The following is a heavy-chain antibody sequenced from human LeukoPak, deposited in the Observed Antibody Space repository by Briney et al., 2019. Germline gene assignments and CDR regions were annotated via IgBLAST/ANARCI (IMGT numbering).Heavy chain of an antibody. CDR3: AREFCSGGSCYSIAFDI. CDR1: GGSISSGSYY. J-gene: IGHJ3*02. D-gene: IGHD2-15*01. CDR2: IYTSGST. V-gene: IGHV4-61*02. Sequence: SETLSLTCTVSGGSISSGSYYWSWICQPAGKGLEWIGRIYTSGSTNYNPSLKSRVTISVDTSKNQFSLKLSSVTAADTAVYYCAREFCSGGSCYSIAFDIWGQGTMVTVSS.